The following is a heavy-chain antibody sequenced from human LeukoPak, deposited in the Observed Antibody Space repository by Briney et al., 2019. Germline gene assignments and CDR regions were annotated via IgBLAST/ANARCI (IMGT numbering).Heavy chain of an antibody. CDR1: GGSISSHY. V-gene: IGHV4-59*11. CDR2: IYYSGST. J-gene: IGHJ4*02. CDR3: ARAGDDYGGHLSIDY. D-gene: IGHD4-23*01. Sequence: SGTLSLTCTVSGGSISSHYWSWIRQTPGKGLEWIGYIYYSGSTNYNPSLKSRVTISVDTSKNQFSLKLSSLIAADTAVYYCARAGDDYGGHLSIDYWGQGTLVNVSS.